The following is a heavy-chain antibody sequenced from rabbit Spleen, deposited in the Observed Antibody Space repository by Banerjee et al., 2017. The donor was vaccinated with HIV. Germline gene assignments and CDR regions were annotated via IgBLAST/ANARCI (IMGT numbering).Heavy chain of an antibody. Sequence: QEQVEESGGDLVKPEGSLTLTCTASGFSFSSGYYMCWVRQAPGKGLEWIACIGTGSSGSTRYASWAKSRFTISQTSSTTVTLQMTSLTAADTATYFCAREYVNTFNLWGPGTLVTVS. CDR1: GFSFSSGYY. CDR3: AREYVNTFNL. CDR2: IGTGSSGST. D-gene: IGHD1-1*01. J-gene: IGHJ4*01. V-gene: IGHV1S45*01.